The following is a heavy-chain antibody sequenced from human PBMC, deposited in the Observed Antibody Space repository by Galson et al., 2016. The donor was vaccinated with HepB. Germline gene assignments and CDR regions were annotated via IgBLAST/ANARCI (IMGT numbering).Heavy chain of an antibody. CDR3: ASLHYGDYAGGY. V-gene: IGHV3-30*04. D-gene: IGHD4-17*01. Sequence: SLRLSCAASGFTFSDYAIHWVRQAPGKGLEWVAVISLIASKKYYADSVKGRFTISRDNSKNTLYLQMNSLRAEDTAVYYCASLHYGDYAGGYWGQGTLVTVSS. J-gene: IGHJ4*02. CDR1: GFTFSDYA. CDR2: ISLIASKK.